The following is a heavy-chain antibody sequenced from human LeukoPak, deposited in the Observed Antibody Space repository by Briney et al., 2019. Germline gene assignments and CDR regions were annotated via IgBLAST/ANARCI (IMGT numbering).Heavy chain of an antibody. CDR2: IYPGDSDT. V-gene: IGHV5-51*01. Sequence: GGSLRLSWKGSGYSFTSYWIGWVRQMPGKGLERMGIIYPGDSDTRYSPSFQGQVTISADKSISTAYLQWSSLKASDTAMYYCARLVPIVVVPAADNWFDPWGQGTLVTVSS. CDR3: ARLVPIVVVPAADNWFDP. D-gene: IGHD2-2*01. CDR1: GYSFTSYW. J-gene: IGHJ5*02.